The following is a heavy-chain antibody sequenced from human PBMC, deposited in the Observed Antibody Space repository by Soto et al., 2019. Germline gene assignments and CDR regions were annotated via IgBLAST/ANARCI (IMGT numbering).Heavy chain of an antibody. D-gene: IGHD2-2*01. CDR1: GFSLSSIGLG. CDR2: LYWDDDK. J-gene: IGHJ3*01. V-gene: IGHV2-5*02. Sequence: QITLKESGPTLVKPTQTLTLTCTFSGFSLSSIGLGVGWIRQPPGKTLEWLGILYWDDDKHYSPSLKSRISIDKDTSKDQVVLTLTNMDPVDTATYYCAHTIVVVPTAHDAFDVWGQGTMVTVSS. CDR3: AHTIVVVPTAHDAFDV.